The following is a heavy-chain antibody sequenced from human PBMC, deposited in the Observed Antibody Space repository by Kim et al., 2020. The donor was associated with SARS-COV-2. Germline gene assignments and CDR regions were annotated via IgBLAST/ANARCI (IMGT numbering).Heavy chain of an antibody. D-gene: IGHD3-10*01. Sequence: ASVKVSCKVSGYTLTELSMHWVRQAPGKGLEWMGGFDPEDGETIYAQKFQGRVTMTEDTSTDTAYMELSSLRSEDTAVYYCATPDYYGSGSAPRDYWGQGTLVTVSS. CDR2: FDPEDGET. V-gene: IGHV1-24*01. CDR1: GYTLTELS. CDR3: ATPDYYGSGSAPRDY. J-gene: IGHJ4*02.